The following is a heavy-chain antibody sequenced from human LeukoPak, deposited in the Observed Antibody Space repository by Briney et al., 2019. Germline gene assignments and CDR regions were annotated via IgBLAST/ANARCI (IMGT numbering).Heavy chain of an antibody. CDR1: GGSISSSSYY. J-gene: IGHJ4*02. D-gene: IGHD3-22*01. V-gene: IGHV4-39*01. Sequence: PSETLSLTCTVSGGSISSSSYYWGWIRQPPGKGLEWIGSIYYSGSTYYNPSLKSRVTISVDTSKNQFSLKLSSVTAADTAVYYCARHWGEFDSSGYYDCWGQGTLATVSS. CDR3: ARHWGEFDSSGYYDC. CDR2: IYYSGST.